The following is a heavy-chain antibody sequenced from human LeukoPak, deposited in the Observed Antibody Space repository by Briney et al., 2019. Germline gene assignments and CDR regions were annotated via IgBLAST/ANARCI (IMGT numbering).Heavy chain of an antibody. D-gene: IGHD2-15*01. J-gene: IGHJ6*03. CDR3: ARGGECSGSSCYIPYYYYYYYYMDV. Sequence: ASVKVSCKASGYTFTSYDINWVRQATGQGLEWMGWMNPNSGNTGYAQKFQGRVTMTRNTSISTAYMELSSLRSEDTAVYYCARGGECSGSSCYIPYYYYYYYYMDVWGKGTTVTVSS. CDR1: GYTFTSYD. CDR2: MNPNSGNT. V-gene: IGHV1-8*01.